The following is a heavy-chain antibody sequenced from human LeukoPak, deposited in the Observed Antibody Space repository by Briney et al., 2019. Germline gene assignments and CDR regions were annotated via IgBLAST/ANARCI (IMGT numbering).Heavy chain of an antibody. CDR3: ARGAAAGTGIFVNFYYSMDI. CDR2: IKQDGSEK. D-gene: IGHD6-13*01. CDR1: GFTFSSRDW. V-gene: IGHV3-7*01. Sequence: GGSLRLSCVASGFTFSSRDWMTWVRQAPGKGLEWVANIKQDGSEKNYVDSVKGRFTISRDNAKTSVNLKMKSLRVKNTPGNYCARGAAAGTGIFVNFYYSMDIWGKGTTVTISS. J-gene: IGHJ6*03.